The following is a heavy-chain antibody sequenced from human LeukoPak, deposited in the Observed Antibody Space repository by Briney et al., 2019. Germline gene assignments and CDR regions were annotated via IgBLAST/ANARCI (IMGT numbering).Heavy chain of an antibody. CDR1: GFTFSSYA. J-gene: IGHJ6*02. CDR2: LSGIGDST. Sequence: GGSRRLSFAASGFTFSSYAMSWGRQAPGKGLEWVSGLSGIGDSTYYADSVKARFTLSRDHSKNTLYLPMNSLRAEDTAVYYCAKVRLGEYFYYYYGMDGSSQGSSVTVSS. V-gene: IGHV3-23*01. CDR3: AKVRLGEYFYYYYGMDG. D-gene: IGHD3-10*01.